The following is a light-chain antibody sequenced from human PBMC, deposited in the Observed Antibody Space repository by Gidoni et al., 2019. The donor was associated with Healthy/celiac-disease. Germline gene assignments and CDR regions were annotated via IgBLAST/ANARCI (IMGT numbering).Light chain of an antibody. V-gene: IGKV4-1*01. CDR2: LAS. CDR1: QSVLYSSNNKNY. Sequence: DIVMTQSPDSLAVSLGERATINCKSSQSVLYSSNNKNYLAWYQQKPGQPPKLLIYLASTRESGVPDRFSGSGSGTYFTLTISSLQAEDVAVYYCQKYYSTRTFGQGTKVEIK. CDR3: QKYYSTRT. J-gene: IGKJ1*01.